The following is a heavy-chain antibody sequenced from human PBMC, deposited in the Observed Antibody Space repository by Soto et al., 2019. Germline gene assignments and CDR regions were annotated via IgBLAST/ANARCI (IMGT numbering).Heavy chain of an antibody. CDR2: ISGSGGSE. Sequence: GGSLRLSCAVSGFTFTSYAMTWVRQAPGKGLEWVSAISGSGGSEFYADSVKGRFTISRDNSKNTLYLQMKSLRAEDTALYYCAKGDTTMITDYYAMDIWGQGTTVTVSS. D-gene: IGHD5-18*01. J-gene: IGHJ6*02. CDR3: AKGDTTMITDYYAMDI. V-gene: IGHV3-23*01. CDR1: GFTFTSYA.